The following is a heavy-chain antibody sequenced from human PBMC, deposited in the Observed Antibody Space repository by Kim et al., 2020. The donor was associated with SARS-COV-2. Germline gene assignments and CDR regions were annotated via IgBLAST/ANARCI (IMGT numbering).Heavy chain of an antibody. J-gene: IGHJ4*02. V-gene: IGHV3-23*01. D-gene: IGHD6-19*01. CDR3: AKGYTVAGKTSYFDS. Sequence: APSVRGRFTISRDNSKNMVYLQMNSLRAEDTAIYYCAKGYTVAGKTSYFDSWGQGTLVTVSS.